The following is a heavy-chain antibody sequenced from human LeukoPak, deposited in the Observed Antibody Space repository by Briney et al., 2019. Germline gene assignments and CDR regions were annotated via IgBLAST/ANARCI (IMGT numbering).Heavy chain of an antibody. Sequence: PGGSLRLSCAASGFTFSSYAMHWVRQAPGKGLEWVAVISYDGSNKYYADSVKGRFTISRDNSKNTLYLQMNSLRAEDTAVYYCAKGPGVVATWLDYWGQGTLVTVSS. CDR2: ISYDGSNK. CDR3: AKGPGVVATWLDY. D-gene: IGHD5-12*01. V-gene: IGHV3-30*04. CDR1: GFTFSSYA. J-gene: IGHJ4*02.